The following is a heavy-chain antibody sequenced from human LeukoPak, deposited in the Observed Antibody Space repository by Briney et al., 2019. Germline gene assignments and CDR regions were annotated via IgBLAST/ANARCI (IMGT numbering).Heavy chain of an antibody. CDR3: ARDSSSGRIDY. Sequence: GGSLRLSCAASGFTFSSYGMHWFRQAPGKGLEWVAVIWYDGSNKYYADSVKGRFTISRDNSKNTLYLQMNSLRAEDTAVYYCARDSSSGRIDYWGQGTLVTVSS. D-gene: IGHD6-13*01. J-gene: IGHJ4*02. V-gene: IGHV3-33*01. CDR1: GFTFSSYG. CDR2: IWYDGSNK.